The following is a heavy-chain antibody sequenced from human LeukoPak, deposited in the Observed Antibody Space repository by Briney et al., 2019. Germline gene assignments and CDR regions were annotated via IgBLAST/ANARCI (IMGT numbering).Heavy chain of an antibody. J-gene: IGHJ4*02. Sequence: GGSLRLSCAASGFTFSSYAMDWVRQAPGKGLEWVAVIWSDGSNKYYADSVEGRFTISRDNSKNTLHLQMDSLRAEDTAVYYCAREVNDAYYFDYWGQGTLVTVSS. CDR3: AREVNDAYYFDY. CDR1: GFTFSSYA. V-gene: IGHV3-33*01. D-gene: IGHD3-16*01. CDR2: IWSDGSNK.